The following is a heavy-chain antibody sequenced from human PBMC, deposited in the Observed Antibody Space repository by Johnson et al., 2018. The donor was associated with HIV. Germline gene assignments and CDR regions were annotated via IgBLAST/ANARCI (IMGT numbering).Heavy chain of an antibody. CDR3: ARDQTGVTTI. CDR1: GFTFSSYA. D-gene: IGHD7-27*01. CDR2: ISYDGSNK. Sequence: QMLLVESGGGLVQPGGSLRLSCAASGFTFSSYAMSWVRQAPGKGLEWVAVISYDGSNKYYADSVKGRFTISRDNSKNTLYLQMNSLRAEDTAVYYCARDQTGVTTIWGQGTMVTVSS. V-gene: IGHV3-30*03. J-gene: IGHJ3*02.